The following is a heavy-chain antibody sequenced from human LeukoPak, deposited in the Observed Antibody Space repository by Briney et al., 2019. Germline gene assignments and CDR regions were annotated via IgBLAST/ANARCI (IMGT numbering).Heavy chain of an antibody. CDR3: AKQARYSNFWSGYLYYFDY. J-gene: IGHJ4*02. D-gene: IGHD3-3*01. CDR1: KFTFSHYG. CDR2: VFHDGSNQ. Sequence: PGRSLRLSCAASKFTFSHYGMHWVRQAPGKGLEWVAVVFHDGSNQYYADSVKGRFTISRDNSRNTLYLQMNTLRAEDTAVYYCAKQARYSNFWSGYLYYFDYWGQGTLVTVSS. V-gene: IGHV3-33*06.